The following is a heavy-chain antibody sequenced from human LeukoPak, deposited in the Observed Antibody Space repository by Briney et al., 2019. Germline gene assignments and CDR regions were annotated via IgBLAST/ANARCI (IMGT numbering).Heavy chain of an antibody. CDR2: IYYSGST. CDR1: GGSVSSGSYY. V-gene: IGHV4-61*01. CDR3: ARDTDGSGWCDAFDI. D-gene: IGHD6-19*01. J-gene: IGHJ3*02. Sequence: SETLSLTCTVSGGSVSSGSYYWSWIRQPPGKGLEWIGYIYYSGSTNYNPSLKSRVTISVDTSKNQFSLKLSSVTAADTAVYYCARDTDGSGWCDAFDIWGQGTMVTVSS.